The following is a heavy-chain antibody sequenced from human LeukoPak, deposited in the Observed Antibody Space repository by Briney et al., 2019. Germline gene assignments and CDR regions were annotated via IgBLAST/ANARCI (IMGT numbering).Heavy chain of an antibody. D-gene: IGHD2-15*01. V-gene: IGHV3-33*01. CDR1: GFTFSSYG. J-gene: IGHJ4*02. Sequence: GGSLRLSCAASGFTFSSYGMHRVRQAPGKGLEWVAVIWYDGSNKYYADSVKGRFTISRDNSKNTLYLQMNSLRAEDTAVYYCASSEGGYIDYWGQGTLVTVSS. CDR3: ASSEGGYIDY. CDR2: IWYDGSNK.